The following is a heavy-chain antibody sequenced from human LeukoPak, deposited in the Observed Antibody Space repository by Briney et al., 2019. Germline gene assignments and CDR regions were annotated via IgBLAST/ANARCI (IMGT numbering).Heavy chain of an antibody. V-gene: IGHV6-1*01. J-gene: IGHJ4*02. D-gene: IGHD6-19*01. CDR1: GDSVSSNRAA. Sequence: SQTLSPTCAISGDSVSSNRAAWNWIRQSPSRGLEWLGRTYYRSKWYNDYAVSVKSRININPDTSKNKFSLQLNSVTPEDTAVYYCTRDPTGGWDFDYWGQGTLVTVSS. CDR2: TYYRSKWYN. CDR3: TRDPTGGWDFDY.